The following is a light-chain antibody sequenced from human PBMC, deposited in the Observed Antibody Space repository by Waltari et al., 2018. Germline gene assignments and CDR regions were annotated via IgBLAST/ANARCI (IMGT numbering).Light chain of an antibody. CDR2: DVS. V-gene: IGLV2-14*03. Sequence: HSALTQPASVSGTPGQSITISCSGTDRYVGAYDFVSCYQQHPGNAPHLIINDVSNRPSGISNRVSASKSGNTASLTIPGLQAEDEADYYCSSYTTSSAPGVFGTGTRVTVL. CDR3: SSYTTSSAPGV. J-gene: IGLJ1*01. CDR1: DRYVGAYDF.